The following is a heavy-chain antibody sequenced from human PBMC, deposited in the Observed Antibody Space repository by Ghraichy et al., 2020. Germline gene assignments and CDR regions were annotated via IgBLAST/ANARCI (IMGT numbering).Heavy chain of an antibody. CDR1: GFTFSSSW. D-gene: IGHD3-10*01. Sequence: GGSLRLSCAASGFTFSSSWMSWVRQARGKGLEWVANIKEDGSEKYYVDSVKGRFTISRDNAKNSLFLQMNSLRAEDTAVYYCASLKVGRHWKLLYDYWGQGTLVTVSS. CDR3: ASLKVGRHWKLLYDY. V-gene: IGHV3-7*03. CDR2: IKEDGSEK. J-gene: IGHJ4*02.